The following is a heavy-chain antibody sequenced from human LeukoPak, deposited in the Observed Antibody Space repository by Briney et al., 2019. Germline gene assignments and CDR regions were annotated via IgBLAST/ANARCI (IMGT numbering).Heavy chain of an antibody. J-gene: IGHJ5*02. D-gene: IGHD3-16*01. CDR2: INHSGST. Sequence: SETLSLTCAVYGGSFSGYYWSWIRQPPGKGLEWIGEINHSGSTNNNPSLKSRVTISVDTSKDQFSLKLSSVTAADTAVYYCARGGGGMRIYGKNWFDPWGQGTLVTVSS. V-gene: IGHV4-34*01. CDR1: GGSFSGYY. CDR3: ARGGGGMRIYGKNWFDP.